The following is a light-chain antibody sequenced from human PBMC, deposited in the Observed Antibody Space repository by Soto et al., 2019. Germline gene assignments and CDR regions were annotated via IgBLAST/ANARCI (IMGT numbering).Light chain of an antibody. Sequence: EIVLTQSPATLSLSPGERATLSCRASQSVSSYLAWYPQKPGQAPRLLIYDASNRATGIPARFSGSGSGTDFTLTISSLEPEDFAVYYCQQRSNWPLGYTFGQGTKLEIK. V-gene: IGKV3-11*01. J-gene: IGKJ2*01. CDR2: DAS. CDR1: QSVSSY. CDR3: QQRSNWPLGYT.